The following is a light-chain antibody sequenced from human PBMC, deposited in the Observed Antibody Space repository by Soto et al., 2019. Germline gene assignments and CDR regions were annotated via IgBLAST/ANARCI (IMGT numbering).Light chain of an antibody. CDR1: SSDVGGSNF. CDR3: VSYTSSTAYV. CDR2: DVA. Sequence: ALTQPASVSDSPGQSITISCTGTSSDVGGSNFVSWYQQHPGKPPKLIIYDVANRPSGVSNRFSGSKSGSTASLIISRLQTEDEADYYCVSYTSSTAYVFGTGTKVTVL. V-gene: IGLV2-14*03. J-gene: IGLJ1*01.